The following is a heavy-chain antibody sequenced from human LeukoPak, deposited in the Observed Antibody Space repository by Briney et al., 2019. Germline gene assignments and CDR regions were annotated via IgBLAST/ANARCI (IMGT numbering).Heavy chain of an antibody. CDR2: ISGSGGST. J-gene: IGHJ4*02. CDR3: AKDQGGIAAAAPFDY. CDR1: GFTFSSYA. Sequence: GGSLRLSCAASGFTFSSYAMSWVRQAPGKGLEWVSAISGSGGSTYYAGSVKGRFTISRDNSKNTLYLQMNSLSAEDTAVYYCAKDQGGIAAAAPFDYWGQGTLVTVSS. V-gene: IGHV3-23*01. D-gene: IGHD6-13*01.